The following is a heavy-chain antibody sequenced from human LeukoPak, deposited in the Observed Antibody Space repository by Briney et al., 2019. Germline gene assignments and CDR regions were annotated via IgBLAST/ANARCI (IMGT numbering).Heavy chain of an antibody. CDR1: GYTFTSYD. D-gene: IGHD3-22*01. CDR2: ISVYNGNT. CDR3: ARQAALYANSGYYPYSDY. V-gene: IGHV1-18*01. J-gene: IGHJ4*02. Sequence: ASVKVSCKASGYTFTSYDISWVRQAPGQGLEWMGWISVYNGNTNYAQKLQGRVTMTTDTSTRSADLELRSLRSDDTAVYFCARQAALYANSGYYPYSDYWGQGTLVTVSS.